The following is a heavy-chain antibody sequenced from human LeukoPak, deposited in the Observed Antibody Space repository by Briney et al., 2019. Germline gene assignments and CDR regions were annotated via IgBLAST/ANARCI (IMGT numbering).Heavy chain of an antibody. V-gene: IGHV4-34*01. Sequence: SETLSLTCAVYGGSFSGYYWSWIRQPPGKGLEWIGEINHSGSTNYNLSLKSRVTISVDTSKNQFSLKLSSVTAADTAVYYCARGPGYCSSTSCYVFDYWGQGTLVTVSS. CDR2: INHSGST. CDR1: GGSFSGYY. CDR3: ARGPGYCSSTSCYVFDY. D-gene: IGHD2-2*01. J-gene: IGHJ4*02.